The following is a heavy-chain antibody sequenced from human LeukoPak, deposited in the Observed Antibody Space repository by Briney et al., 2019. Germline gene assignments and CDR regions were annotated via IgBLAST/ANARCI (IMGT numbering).Heavy chain of an antibody. Sequence: GGSLRLSCAASGFTFSNYQMNWVRQAPGKGLEWVSYISSGGSDIYYADSVKGRFTISRDNAKNPLYLQMNSLRAEDTAIYYCARDSQPYCINGIRYIKHSWFDPWGQGALVTVSS. J-gene: IGHJ5*02. CDR1: GFTFSNYQ. CDR2: ISSGGSDI. CDR3: ARDSQPYCINGIRYIKHSWFDP. V-gene: IGHV3-48*03. D-gene: IGHD2-8*01.